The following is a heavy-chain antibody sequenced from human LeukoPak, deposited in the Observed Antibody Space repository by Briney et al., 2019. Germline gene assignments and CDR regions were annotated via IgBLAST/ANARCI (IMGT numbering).Heavy chain of an antibody. J-gene: IGHJ4*02. Sequence: PSQTLSLTCTVSGGSISSGDYYWSWIRQPPGKGLEWIGYIYYSGSTYYNPSLKSRVTISVDTSKNQFSLKLSSVTAADTAVYYCAMSQYDSSGYANFVYWRQGTLVTVSS. CDR1: GGSISSGDYY. CDR3: AMSQYDSSGYANFVY. V-gene: IGHV4-30-4*01. CDR2: IYYSGST. D-gene: IGHD3-22*01.